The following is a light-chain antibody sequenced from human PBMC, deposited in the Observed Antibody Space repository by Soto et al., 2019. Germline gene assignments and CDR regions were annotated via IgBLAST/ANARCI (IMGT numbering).Light chain of an antibody. V-gene: IGKV1-33*01. CDR2: DAS. Sequence: DIQMTQSPSSLSASVGDRVTITCQASQDITDYLNWYQQKPGKAPKLLIYDASNLETVVPSRFSGSGSGTYFTFTITSLQPEDFATYYCQQYESLPTFGQGTKLEIK. CDR3: QQYESLPT. J-gene: IGKJ2*01. CDR1: QDITDY.